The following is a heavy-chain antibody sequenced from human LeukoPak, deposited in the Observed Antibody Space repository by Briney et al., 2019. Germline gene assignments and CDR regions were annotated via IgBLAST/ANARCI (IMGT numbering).Heavy chain of an antibody. CDR3: ARGGYYGSASYYASGGTNSFDP. D-gene: IGHD3-10*01. V-gene: IGHV4-4*02. CDR2: IYHSGST. CDR1: GGSISSSNW. Sequence: RTSGTLSLTRAVAGGSISSSNWWGWVRQPPGKGLEWIGEIYHSGSTNYNPSLKSRVTISVDKSKNQFSLKLSSVTAAATAVYYCARGGYYGSASYYASGGTNSFDPWGQGTLVTVSS. J-gene: IGHJ5*02.